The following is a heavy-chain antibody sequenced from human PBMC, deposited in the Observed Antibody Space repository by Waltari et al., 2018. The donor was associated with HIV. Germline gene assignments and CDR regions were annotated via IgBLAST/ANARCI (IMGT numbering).Heavy chain of an antibody. D-gene: IGHD3-16*01. J-gene: IGHJ4*02. CDR1: GYTFTGYA. CDR2: INGVHGGT. CDR3: AKPITFGGGNFDY. Sequence: QVQLVQSGAEVKRPGASVKVSCKTSGYTFTGYAMHWVRQPPGQGLGWMGWINGVHGGTRYSQRFQVRLSITRDTAANTAYMDLSSLRAEDTAVYYCAKPITFGGGNFDYWGQGTLVTVSS. V-gene: IGHV1-3*01.